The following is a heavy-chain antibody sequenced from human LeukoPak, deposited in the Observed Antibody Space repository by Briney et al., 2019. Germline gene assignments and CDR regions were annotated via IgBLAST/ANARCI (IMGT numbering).Heavy chain of an antibody. D-gene: IGHD3-22*01. V-gene: IGHV3-21*04. Sequence: GGSLRLSCAASGFTFSSYSMNWVRQAPGKGLEWVSSISSSSSYIYYADSVKGRFTISRDNSKNTLYLQMNSLRAGDTAVYYCAKVNPMIAVISNLGHASFDYWGQGTLVTVSS. CDR3: AKVNPMIAVISNLGHASFDY. CDR2: ISSSSSYI. CDR1: GFTFSSYS. J-gene: IGHJ4*02.